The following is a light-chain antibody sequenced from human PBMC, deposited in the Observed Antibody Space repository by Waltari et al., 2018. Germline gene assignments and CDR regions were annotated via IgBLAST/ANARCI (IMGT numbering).Light chain of an antibody. CDR1: QNIGSS. CDR3: HQSSSLPRT. V-gene: IGKV6-21*01. J-gene: IGKJ1*01. Sequence: EIVLTQSPDFQSVPPKETVTIICRASQNIGSSLHWYQQKPGQSPRLLIKYASQSFSGVPSRFSGSGSGTVFTLTINSLEAEDAATYYCHQSSSLPRTFGQGTKVDIK. CDR2: YAS.